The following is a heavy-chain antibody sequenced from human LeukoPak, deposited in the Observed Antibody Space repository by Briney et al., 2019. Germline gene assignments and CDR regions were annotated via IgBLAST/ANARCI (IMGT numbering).Heavy chain of an antibody. D-gene: IGHD1-26*01. Sequence: GGPLRLSCAASGLTFDDYAMHWVRQAPGKGLEWVSLISWDGGSTYYADSVKGRFTISRDNSKNSLYLQMNSLRAEDTALYYCAKDRVGAIDYWGQGTLVTVSS. CDR2: ISWDGGST. CDR1: GLTFDDYA. V-gene: IGHV3-43D*03. J-gene: IGHJ4*02. CDR3: AKDRVGAIDY.